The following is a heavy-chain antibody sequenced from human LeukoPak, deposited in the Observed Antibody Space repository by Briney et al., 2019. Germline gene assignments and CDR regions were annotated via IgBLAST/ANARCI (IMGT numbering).Heavy chain of an antibody. CDR1: GFTFSRYD. V-gene: IGHV3-13*01. CDR3: ARGLRYCSSTSCYSIDAFDI. D-gene: IGHD2-2*01. J-gene: IGHJ3*02. Sequence: GGSLRLSCAASGFTFSRYDMHWVRQTTGKGLEWVSAIGTAGETHYPGSVKGRSTISRENAKNSLYLQMNSLRAGDTAVYYCARGLRYCSSTSCYSIDAFDIWGQGTMVTVSS. CDR2: IGTAGET.